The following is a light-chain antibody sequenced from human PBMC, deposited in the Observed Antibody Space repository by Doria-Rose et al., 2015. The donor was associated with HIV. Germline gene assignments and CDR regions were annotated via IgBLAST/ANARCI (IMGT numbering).Light chain of an antibody. J-gene: IGKJ5*01. CDR1: QRVKSSY. Sequence: EIVLTQSPGTPSLSPGERATLSCRASQRVKSSYLAWYQQKPGQAPRLLIYDASTRATGIPDRFSGSGSGTDFTLTISRLEPEDVAVYYCQQYGTSRGTFGQGTRLEIK. CDR2: DAS. CDR3: QQYGTSRGT. V-gene: IGKV3-20*01.